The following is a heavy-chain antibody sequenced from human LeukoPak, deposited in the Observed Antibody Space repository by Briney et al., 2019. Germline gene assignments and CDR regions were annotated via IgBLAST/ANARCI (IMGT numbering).Heavy chain of an antibody. J-gene: IGHJ4*01. CDR2: IGTRDGT. Sequence: PGGSLRLSCAASGFTFSTYDFHWVRQATGKGLEWVSSIGTRDGTYYVSSVKGRFTISRENAKNSVYLQMNSLRTGDTAVYYCARGAETGFDYWGQGILVTVSS. D-gene: IGHD1-14*01. V-gene: IGHV3-13*01. CDR1: GFTFSTYD. CDR3: ARGAETGFDY.